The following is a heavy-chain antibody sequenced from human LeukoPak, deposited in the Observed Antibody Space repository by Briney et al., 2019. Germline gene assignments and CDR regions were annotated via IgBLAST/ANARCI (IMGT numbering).Heavy chain of an antibody. Sequence: GGSLRLSCAASGFTFSSYAMSWVRQAPGKGLEWLSAISGGGAGTYYADSVKGRFTISRDNSKNTLYLQLNSLRAEDTAVYFCAKVYSATVTVNFDYWGQGTLVTVSS. V-gene: IGHV3-23*01. J-gene: IGHJ4*02. CDR2: ISGGGAGT. CDR1: GFTFSSYA. CDR3: AKVYSATVTVNFDY. D-gene: IGHD4-17*01.